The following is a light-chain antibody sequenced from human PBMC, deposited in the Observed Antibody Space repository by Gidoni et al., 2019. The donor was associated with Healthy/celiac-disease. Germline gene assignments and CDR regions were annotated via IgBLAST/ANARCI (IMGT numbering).Light chain of an antibody. CDR2: AAS. V-gene: IGKV1-39*01. Sequence: DIQMTQSPSPLSASVGDRVTITCRASQSISSYLNWYQQNPGKAPKLLIYAASSLQSGVPSRFSGSGSGTDFTRTISSLQPEDFATYYCQQSYSSFGGGTKVEIK. J-gene: IGKJ4*01. CDR1: QSISSY. CDR3: QQSYSS.